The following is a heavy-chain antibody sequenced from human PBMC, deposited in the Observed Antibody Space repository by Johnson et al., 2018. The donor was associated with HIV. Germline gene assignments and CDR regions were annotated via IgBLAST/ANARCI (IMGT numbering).Heavy chain of an antibody. CDR3: AKTGVGATDAAFDI. CDR1: GFAFNNYW. J-gene: IGHJ3*02. Sequence: QVQLVESGGGLVQPGGSLRLSCAASGFAFNNYWMHWVRQAPGKGLEWVAFIRYDGSYKYYADSVKGRFTISRDNSKTTLYMQMISLRAEDTATYYCAKTGVGATDAAFDIWGQGTMVTVSS. V-gene: IGHV3-30*02. D-gene: IGHD1-26*01. CDR2: IRYDGSYK.